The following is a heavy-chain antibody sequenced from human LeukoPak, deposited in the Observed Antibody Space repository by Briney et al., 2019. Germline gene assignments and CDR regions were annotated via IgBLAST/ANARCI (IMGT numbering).Heavy chain of an antibody. CDR2: ISYDGSNK. V-gene: IGHV3-30-3*01. Sequence: GRSLRLSCAASGFTFSSYAMHWVRQAPGKGLEWVAVISYDGSNKYYADSVKGRFTISRDNSQNTLSLQMNSLRAEDTAVYYCARVNKCGGDCYSLDYWGQGTLVTVSS. D-gene: IGHD2-21*02. J-gene: IGHJ4*02. CDR1: GFTFSSYA. CDR3: ARVNKCGGDCYSLDY.